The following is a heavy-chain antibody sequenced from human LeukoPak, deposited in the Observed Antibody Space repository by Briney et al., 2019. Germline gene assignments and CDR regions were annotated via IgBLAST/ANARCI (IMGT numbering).Heavy chain of an antibody. D-gene: IGHD2-8*01. J-gene: IGHJ4*02. CDR2: IIPIFGTA. Sequence: EASVKVSCKASGYTFTSYGISWVRQAPGQGLEWMGRIIPIFGTANYAQKFQGRVTITTDESTSTAYMELSSLRSEDTAVYYCARGKDIVLIIWGQGTLVTVSS. V-gene: IGHV1-69*05. CDR1: GYTFTSYG. CDR3: ARGKDIVLII.